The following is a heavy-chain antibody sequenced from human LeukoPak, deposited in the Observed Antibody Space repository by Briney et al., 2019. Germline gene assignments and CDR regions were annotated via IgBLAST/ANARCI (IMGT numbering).Heavy chain of an antibody. CDR3: ARLYCSGGSCYSANWFDP. CDR1: GYTFTSYA. D-gene: IGHD2-15*01. CDR2: INTNTGNP. V-gene: IGHV7-4-1*02. Sequence: GASVKVSCKASGYTFTSYAMNWVRQAPGQGLEWMGWINTNTGNPTYAQGFTGRFVFSLDTSVSTAYLQISSLKAEDTAVYYCARLYCSGGSCYSANWFDPWGQGTLVTVSS. J-gene: IGHJ5*02.